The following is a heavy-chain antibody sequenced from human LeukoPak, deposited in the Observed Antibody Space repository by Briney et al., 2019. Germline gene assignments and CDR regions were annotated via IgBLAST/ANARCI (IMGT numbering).Heavy chain of an antibody. J-gene: IGHJ5*02. CDR1: GGSISSGSYY. V-gene: IGHV4-61*02. CDR2: IYTSGST. Sequence: SETLSLTCTVSGGSISSGSYYWSWIRQPAGKGLEWIGRIYTSGSTNYNPSLKSRVTISVDTSKNQFSLKLSSVTAADTAVYYCAREGDYDSSGYYYRWFDPWGQGTLVTVSS. D-gene: IGHD3-22*01. CDR3: AREGDYDSSGYYYRWFDP.